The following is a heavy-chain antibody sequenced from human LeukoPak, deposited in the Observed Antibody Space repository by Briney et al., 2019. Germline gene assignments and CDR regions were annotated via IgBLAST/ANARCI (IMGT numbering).Heavy chain of an antibody. V-gene: IGHV4-59*01. CDR3: ARSWYYYGADAFDI. J-gene: IGHJ3*02. CDR1: GGSISSYY. Sequence: SETLSLTCTVSGGSISSYYWSWLRQPPGKGLEWIGYIYYSGSTNYNPSLKSRVTMSLPTSKNQFSLKLSSVTAADTAVYYCARSWYYYGADAFDIWGQGTMVTVSS. CDR2: IYYSGST. D-gene: IGHD3-10*01.